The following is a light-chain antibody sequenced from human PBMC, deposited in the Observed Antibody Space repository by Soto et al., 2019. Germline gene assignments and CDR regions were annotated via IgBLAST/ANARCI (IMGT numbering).Light chain of an antibody. J-gene: IGKJ4*01. Sequence: DIHLTQSPSFLSASVGDRVTITCRASQGISSYLAWYQQKPGKAPKLLIYAASTLQSGVPSRFSGSGSGTEFTLTISSLQPEDFTTYYCQQLNSYPRLTFGGGTKVEIK. V-gene: IGKV1-9*01. CDR3: QQLNSYPRLT. CDR2: AAS. CDR1: QGISSY.